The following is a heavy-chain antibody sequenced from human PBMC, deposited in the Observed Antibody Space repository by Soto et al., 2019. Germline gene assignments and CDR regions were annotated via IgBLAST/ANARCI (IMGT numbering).Heavy chain of an antibody. J-gene: IGHJ5*02. CDR2: ISGSGGST. V-gene: IGHV3-23*01. Sequence: PGGSLRLSCAASGFTFSSYAMSWVRQAPGKGLEWVSAISGSGGSTYYADSVKGRFTISRDNSKNTLYLQMNSLRAEDMAVYYCAKDFLIKTTVVTFHWFETWGKGNLVTVSS. CDR1: GFTFSSYA. D-gene: IGHD4-17*01. CDR3: AKDFLIKTTVVTFHWFET.